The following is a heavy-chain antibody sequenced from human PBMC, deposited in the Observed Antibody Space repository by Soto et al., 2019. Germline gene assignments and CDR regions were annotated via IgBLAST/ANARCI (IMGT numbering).Heavy chain of an antibody. D-gene: IGHD4-17*01. V-gene: IGHV1-24*01. Sequence: GASVKVSCKVSGTSLSGLPMHWVRQAPGKGLEWMGSLDYEEGERSFAHRFQGRLTVTEDTSTDTAYMELSSLMSEDTAVYYCAAGVTTFDYWGQGTRVTVSS. J-gene: IGHJ4*02. CDR2: LDYEEGER. CDR1: GTSLSGLP. CDR3: AAGVTTFDY.